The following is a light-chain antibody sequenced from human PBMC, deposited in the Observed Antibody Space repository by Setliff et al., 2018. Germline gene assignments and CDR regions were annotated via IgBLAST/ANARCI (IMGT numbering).Light chain of an antibody. CDR3: QVWDSGSEHYV. V-gene: IGLV3-21*04. J-gene: IGLJ1*01. CDR1: NIGGKS. CDR2: YDS. Sequence: SYELTQPPSVPVAPGKTARITCGGNNIGGKSVNWYQQKPGQAPVLVIYYDSDRPSGIPERFFGSNSGNTATLTISRVEAGDEADYYCQVWDSGSEHYVFGTWTKVTVL.